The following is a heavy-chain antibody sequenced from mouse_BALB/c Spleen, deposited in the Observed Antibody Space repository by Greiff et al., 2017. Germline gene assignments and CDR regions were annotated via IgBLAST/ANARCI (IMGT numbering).Heavy chain of an antibody. V-gene: IGHV5-12-1*01. CDR2: ISSGGGST. CDR3: ARHGGLYYFDY. Sequence: EVMLVESGGGLVKPGGSLKLSCAASGFAFSSYDMSWVRQTPEKRLEWVAYISSGGGSTYYPDTVKGRFTISRDNAKNTLYLQMSSLKSEDTAMYYCARHGGLYYFDYWGQGTTLTVSS. J-gene: IGHJ2*01. CDR1: GFAFSSYD.